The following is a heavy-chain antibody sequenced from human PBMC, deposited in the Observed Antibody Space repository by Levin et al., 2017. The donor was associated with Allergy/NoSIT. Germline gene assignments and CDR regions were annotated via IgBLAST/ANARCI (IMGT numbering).Heavy chain of an antibody. J-gene: IGHJ4*02. CDR3: ATSAPGIAVAAAFDY. CDR2: IYHSGST. CDR1: GGSISSSNW. V-gene: IGHV4-4*02. D-gene: IGHD6-19*01. Sequence: SETLSLTCAVSGGSISSSNWWSWVRQPPGKGLEWIGEIYHSGSTNYNPSLKSRVTISVDKSKNQFSLKLSSVTAADTAVYYCATSAPGIAVAAAFDYWGQGTLVTVSS.